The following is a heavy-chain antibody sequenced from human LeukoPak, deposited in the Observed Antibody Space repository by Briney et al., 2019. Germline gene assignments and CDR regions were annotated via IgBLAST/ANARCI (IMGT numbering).Heavy chain of an antibody. CDR1: GFTFSSYA. CDR2: IRSSSSYK. J-gene: IGHJ3*02. V-gene: IGHV3-21*01. CDR3: AREEDSDDVFDI. Sequence: GGSLRLSCAASGFTFSSYAMSWVRQAPGKGLEWVSSIRSSSSYKDYADSVKGRFTISRDNAKKSLYLQMNSLRAEDTAVYYCAREEDSDDVFDIWGQGTMVTVSS. D-gene: IGHD2-15*01.